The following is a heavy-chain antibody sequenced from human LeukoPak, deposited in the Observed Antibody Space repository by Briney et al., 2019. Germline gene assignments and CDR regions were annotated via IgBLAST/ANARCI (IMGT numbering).Heavy chain of an antibody. CDR2: INPNSGGT. V-gene: IGHV1-2*02. Sequence: ASVKVSCKASGYTFTGYYMHWVRQAPGQGLEWMGWINPNSGGTNYAQKFQGRVTMTRDTSISTAYMELSRLRSDDTAVYYCAGTGYSSGWYPDYWGQGTLVTVSS. D-gene: IGHD6-19*01. J-gene: IGHJ4*02. CDR3: AGTGYSSGWYPDY. CDR1: GYTFTGYY.